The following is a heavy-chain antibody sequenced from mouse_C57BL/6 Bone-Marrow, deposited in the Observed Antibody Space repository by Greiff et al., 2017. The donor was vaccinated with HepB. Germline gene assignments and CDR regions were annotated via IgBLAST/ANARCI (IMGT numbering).Heavy chain of an antibody. Sequence: VQLKESGAELARPGASVKLSCKASGYTFTSYGMSWVKQRTGQGLEWIGEIYPRSGNTYYNEKFKGKATLTADKSSSTAYMELRSLTSEDSAVYFCARSDYGSSLFAYWGQGTLVTVSA. CDR1: GYTFTSYG. D-gene: IGHD1-1*01. CDR2: IYPRSGNT. J-gene: IGHJ3*01. V-gene: IGHV1-81*01. CDR3: ARSDYGSSLFAY.